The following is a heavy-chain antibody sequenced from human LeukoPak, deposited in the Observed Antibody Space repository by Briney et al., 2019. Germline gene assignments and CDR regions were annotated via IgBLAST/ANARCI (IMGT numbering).Heavy chain of an antibody. CDR1: GFTFSSYA. V-gene: IGHV3-23*01. CDR2: ISGSGGST. CDR3: ARDPYSGTYSDYYYYYMDV. D-gene: IGHD1-26*01. J-gene: IGHJ6*03. Sequence: GGSLRLSCAASGFTFSSYAMSWVRQAPGKGLEWVSAISGSGGSTYYADSVKGRFTISRDNSKNTLYLQMNSLRAEDTAVYYCARDPYSGTYSDYYYYYMDVWGKGTTVTVSS.